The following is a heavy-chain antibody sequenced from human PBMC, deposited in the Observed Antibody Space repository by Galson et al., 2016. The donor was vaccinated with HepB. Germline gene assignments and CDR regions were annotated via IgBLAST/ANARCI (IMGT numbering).Heavy chain of an antibody. D-gene: IGHD4-17*01. V-gene: IGHV3-21*01. J-gene: IGHJ4*02. CDR1: GFSFSSYS. Sequence: SLRLSCAASGFSFSSYSMNWVRQAPGKGLESVSCISTSSKYIYYADSVRGRFTISRDDAKNSLYLQMNSLRPEDTAVYYCAGNSQGGDYDTYSFDNWGQGALVTVSS. CDR2: ISTSSKYI. CDR3: AGNSQGGDYDTYSFDN.